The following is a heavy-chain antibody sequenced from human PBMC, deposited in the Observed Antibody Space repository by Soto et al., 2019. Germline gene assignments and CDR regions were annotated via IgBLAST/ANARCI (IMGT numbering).Heavy chain of an antibody. J-gene: IGHJ5*02. CDR1: GGSINSSSDF. Sequence: TSETLSLTCSVSGGSINSSSDFWGWVRQPPGKGLEWIGSIYYSGSTYYNPSLRSRVTISVDTSKNQFSLKLSSVTAADTAVFYCARHYSSGSRNWFDPWGQGTLVTVSS. CDR2: IYYSGST. D-gene: IGHD6-19*01. CDR3: ARHYSSGSRNWFDP. V-gene: IGHV4-39*01.